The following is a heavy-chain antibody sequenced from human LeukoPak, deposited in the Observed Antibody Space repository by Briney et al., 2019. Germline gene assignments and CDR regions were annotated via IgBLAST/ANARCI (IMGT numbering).Heavy chain of an antibody. V-gene: IGHV3-30-3*01. D-gene: IGHD5-18*01. CDR1: GFTFSSYA. CDR2: ISYDGSNK. CDR3: VRARGFSYGPEAFDV. J-gene: IGHJ3*01. Sequence: GGSLRLSCAASGFTFSSYAMHWVRQAPGKGLEWVAVISYDGSNKYCADSVKGRFTISRDNSKNTLYLQMNSLRAEDTAVYYCVRARGFSYGPEAFDVWGQGTMVTVSS.